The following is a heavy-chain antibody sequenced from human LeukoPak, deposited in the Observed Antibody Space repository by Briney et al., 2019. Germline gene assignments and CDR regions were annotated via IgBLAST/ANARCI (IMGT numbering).Heavy chain of an antibody. D-gene: IGHD5-18*01. Sequence: SQTLSLTCTVSGGSISSGSYYWSWIRQPAGKGLEWIGRIYTSGSTNYNPSLKSRVTILIDTSKRQFSLKLSSVTAADTAVYYCARESGYTYGRDYWGQGTLVTVSS. V-gene: IGHV4-61*02. J-gene: IGHJ4*02. CDR1: GGSISSGSYY. CDR2: IYTSGST. CDR3: ARESGYTYGRDY.